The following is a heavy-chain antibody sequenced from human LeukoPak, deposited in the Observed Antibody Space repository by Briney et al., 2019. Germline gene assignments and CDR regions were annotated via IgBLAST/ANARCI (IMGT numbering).Heavy chain of an antibody. CDR2: IYWDEDK. CDR1: GFSLSTSGMG. D-gene: IGHD2-2*01. Sequence: SGPTLVKPTQTLTLTCSFSGFSLSTSGMGVGWIRQPPGKALEWLAVIYWDEDKRYSPSLKSRLTISKDTSKNQVVLTMTNMDPVDTATHYCAHDQFCSSPSCRYDMDVWGQGTTVTVSS. V-gene: IGHV2-5*02. CDR3: AHDQFCSSPSCRYDMDV. J-gene: IGHJ6*02.